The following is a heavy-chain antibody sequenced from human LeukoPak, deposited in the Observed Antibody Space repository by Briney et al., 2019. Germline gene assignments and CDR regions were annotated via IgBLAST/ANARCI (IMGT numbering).Heavy chain of an antibody. CDR3: ARGHTAVTRHFDF. CDR1: GFTFSDYY. J-gene: IGHJ4*02. Sequence: GGSLRLSCAASGFTFSDYYMSWIRQAPGKGLEWVSYISSSGSTIYYADSVKGRFTISRDNAKNSLYLDMNSLRAEDTAVYYCARGHTAVTRHFDFWGQGTLVTVSS. D-gene: IGHD4-17*01. CDR2: ISSSGSTI. V-gene: IGHV3-11*04.